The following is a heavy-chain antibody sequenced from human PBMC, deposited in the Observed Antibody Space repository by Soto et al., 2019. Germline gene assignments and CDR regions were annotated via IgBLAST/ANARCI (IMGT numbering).Heavy chain of an antibody. CDR3: ARWVHSGYVPLALYFYMEV. CDR2: IYPGDSDT. CDR1: GYSFTSYW. D-gene: IGHD5-12*01. J-gene: IGHJ6*03. V-gene: IGHV5-51*01. Sequence: LGESLKISCKGCGYSFTSYWSGWGRQMPGKGLELMGIIYPGDSDTRYSPSFQGQVTISADKSISTAYLQWSSLQASDTAMYYWARWVHSGYVPLALYFYMEVWGQVTTVPVSS.